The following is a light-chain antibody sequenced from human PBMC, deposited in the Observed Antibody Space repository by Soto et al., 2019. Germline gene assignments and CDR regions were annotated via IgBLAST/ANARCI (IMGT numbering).Light chain of an antibody. V-gene: IGLV2-8*01. CDR2: EVT. Sequence: QSVLTQPPSASGSPGQSVTISCTGTSSDVGGYNYVSWYQQEPGKAPKLMIYEVTKRPSGVPDRFSGSKSGNTASLTVSGLQAEDEAHHYCSSHTGSSNFYVFGTGTKVTVL. CDR1: SSDVGGYNY. J-gene: IGLJ1*01. CDR3: SSHTGSSNFYV.